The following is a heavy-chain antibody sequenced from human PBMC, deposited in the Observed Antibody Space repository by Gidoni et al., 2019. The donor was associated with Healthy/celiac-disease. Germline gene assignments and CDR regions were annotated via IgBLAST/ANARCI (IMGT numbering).Heavy chain of an antibody. V-gene: IGHV3-48*02. CDR1: GFAFSSYS. J-gene: IGHJ2*01. Sequence: EVQLVESGGGLVQPGGSLRLSCAASGFAFSSYSMNWVRQAPGKGLEWVSYISSSSSTIYYADSVKGRFTISRDNAKNALYLQMNSLRDEDTAVYYCATKGDYGGQYWYFDLWGRGTLVTVSS. D-gene: IGHD4-17*01. CDR3: ATKGDYGGQYWYFDL. CDR2: ISSSSSTI.